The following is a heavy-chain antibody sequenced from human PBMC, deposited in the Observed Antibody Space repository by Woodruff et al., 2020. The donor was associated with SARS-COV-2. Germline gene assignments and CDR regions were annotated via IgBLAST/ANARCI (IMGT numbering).Heavy chain of an antibody. Sequence: NYAQKSQGRVTMTRDTSISTAYMELSRLRSDDTAVYYCAYTTEIWFGELVGSGAFDIWGQGTMVTVSS. J-gene: IGHJ3*02. V-gene: IGHV1-2*02. CDR3: AYTTEIWFGELVGSGAFDI. D-gene: IGHD3-10*01.